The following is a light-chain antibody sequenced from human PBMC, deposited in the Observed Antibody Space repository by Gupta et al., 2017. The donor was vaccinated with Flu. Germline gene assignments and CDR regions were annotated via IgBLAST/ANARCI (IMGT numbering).Light chain of an antibody. J-gene: IGKJ2*01. V-gene: IGKV1-39*01. CDR3: QQSYSTLYT. Sequence: PSSLYASVGDRVTITCRASQSISSYLNWYQQKPGKAPNLLIYAASSLQSGVPSRFSGSGSGTDFTLTISSLQPEDFATYYCQQSYSTLYTFGQGTKLEIK. CDR1: QSISSY. CDR2: AAS.